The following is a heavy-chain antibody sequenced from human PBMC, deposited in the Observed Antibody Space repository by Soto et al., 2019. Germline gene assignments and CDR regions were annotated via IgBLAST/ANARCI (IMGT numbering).Heavy chain of an antibody. J-gene: IGHJ5*02. CDR2: ICGSGDCT. Sequence: GGSLRLSCAVSGFTFSNYAMSWVRQASGKGLEWVSAICGSGDCTYYADSVKGRFIISRGNSRKMVFVQMNSLRTEDTALYYCAKGLSYDFWIGFDPWGQGTLVTVSS. CDR3: AKGLSYDFWIGFDP. CDR1: GFTFSNYA. D-gene: IGHD3-3*01. V-gene: IGHV3-23*01.